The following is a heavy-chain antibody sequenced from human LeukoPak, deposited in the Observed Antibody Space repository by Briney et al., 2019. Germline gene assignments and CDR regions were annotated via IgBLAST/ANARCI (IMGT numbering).Heavy chain of an antibody. V-gene: IGHV3-21*01. CDR3: ARDETTYYYDSSGYSI. Sequence: GGSLRLSCAASGFTFSSYSMNWVRQAPGKGLEWASSISSSSSYIYYADSVKGRFTISRDNAKNSLYLQMNSLRAEDTAVYYCARDETTYYYDSSGYSIWGQGTMVTVSS. J-gene: IGHJ3*02. CDR2: ISSSSSYI. CDR1: GFTFSSYS. D-gene: IGHD3-22*01.